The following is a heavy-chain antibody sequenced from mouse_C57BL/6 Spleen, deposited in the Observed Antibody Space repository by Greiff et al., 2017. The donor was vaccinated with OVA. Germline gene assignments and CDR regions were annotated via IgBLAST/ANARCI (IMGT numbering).Heavy chain of an antibody. CDR1: GYAFSSSW. V-gene: IGHV1-82*01. CDR3: ARSYYYGSPYFDY. CDR2: IYPGDGDT. Sequence: QVQLQQSGPELVKPGASVKISCKASGYAFSSSWMNWVKQRAGKGLEWIGRIYPGDGDTNYNGKFKGKATLTADKSSSTAYMQLSSLTSEDSAVYFCARSYYYGSPYFDYWGQGTTLTVSS. J-gene: IGHJ2*01. D-gene: IGHD1-1*01.